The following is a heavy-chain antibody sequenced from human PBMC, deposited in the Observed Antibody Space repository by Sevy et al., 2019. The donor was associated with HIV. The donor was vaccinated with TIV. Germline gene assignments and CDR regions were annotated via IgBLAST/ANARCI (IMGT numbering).Heavy chain of an antibody. V-gene: IGHV3-23*01. D-gene: IGHD3-3*01. J-gene: IGHJ3*01. Sequence: GGSLRLSCAASGFNFRIYAMSWVRQAPGKGLEWVSTISGTGASTDYADSAKGRFSISRDNSQNTLHLQMNSLRAEDTAVYYCAKGKGNYDFWRPPRDDAFDVWGQGTVVTVSS. CDR1: GFNFRIYA. CDR2: ISGTGAST. CDR3: AKGKGNYDFWRPPRDDAFDV.